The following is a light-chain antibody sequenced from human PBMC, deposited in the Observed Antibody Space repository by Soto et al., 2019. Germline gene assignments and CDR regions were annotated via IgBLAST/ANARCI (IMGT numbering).Light chain of an antibody. CDR1: QSVSTSY. CDR2: GAS. V-gene: IGKV3-20*01. J-gene: IGKJ2*01. Sequence: EIVLTQSPGTLSLSPGERATLSCRASQSVSTSYLAWYQQKPGQAPRLVIYGASSRATGIPDRFSGSGSGTDFTLTISRLEPEDFAVYYCQQYGSSPMYTFGQGTKLKIK. CDR3: QQYGSSPMYT.